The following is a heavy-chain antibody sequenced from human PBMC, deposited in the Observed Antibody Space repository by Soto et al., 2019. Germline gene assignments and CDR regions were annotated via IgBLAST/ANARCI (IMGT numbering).Heavy chain of an antibody. CDR2: INSDGTRI. Sequence: EVQLVESWGGLVQPGGSLRLSCAASGFTFTNYRIHWVRQAPGKGLVWVARINSDGTRINYADSVKGRFTISRDNAKNTVFLQMNSLRDEDSAVYFCARAVDWTYVQDFWGQGTLVTVSS. J-gene: IGHJ4*02. CDR3: ARAVDWTYVQDF. V-gene: IGHV3-74*01. D-gene: IGHD1-7*01. CDR1: GFTFTNYR.